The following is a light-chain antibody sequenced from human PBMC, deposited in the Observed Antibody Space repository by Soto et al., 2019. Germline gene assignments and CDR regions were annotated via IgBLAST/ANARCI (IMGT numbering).Light chain of an antibody. CDR1: QNLLYSSNNKNY. CDR2: WAS. J-gene: IGKJ1*01. V-gene: IGKV4-1*01. CDR3: QQYYSTPPVT. Sequence: DIVMTQSPDSLAVSLGDRATISCKSSQNLLYSSNNKNYLAWYQQKPGQPPKLLIYWASTRESGVPDRFSGSGSGTDFTLTISSLQAEDVAVYYCQQYYSTPPVTFGQGTKVEIK.